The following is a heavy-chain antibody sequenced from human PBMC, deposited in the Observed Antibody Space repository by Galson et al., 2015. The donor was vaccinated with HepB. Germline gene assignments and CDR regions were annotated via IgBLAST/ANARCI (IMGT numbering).Heavy chain of an antibody. CDR2: ISSNGDKT. CDR1: GFTFSNYP. J-gene: IGHJ6*03. Sequence: SLRLSCAASGFTFSNYPMHWVGQAPGKGLECVSAISSNGDKTYYADSVKGRFTISRDNPKNTLPLQMGGLRADDMAVYYCAREGRGELDDYMDVWGKGTTVTVSS. D-gene: IGHD1-1*01. CDR3: AREGRGELDDYMDV. V-gene: IGHV3-64*02.